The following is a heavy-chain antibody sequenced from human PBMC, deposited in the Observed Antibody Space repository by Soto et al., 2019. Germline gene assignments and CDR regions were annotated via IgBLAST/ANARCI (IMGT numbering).Heavy chain of an antibody. CDR1: GFTFSSYA. D-gene: IGHD3-16*02. V-gene: IGHV3-30-3*01. CDR3: ARDLSALFDY. J-gene: IGHJ4*02. CDR2: ISYDGSNK. Sequence: GSLRLSCAASGFTFSSYAMHWVRQAPGKGLEWVAVISYDGSNKYYADSVKGRFTISRDNSKNTLYLQMNSLRAEDTAVYYCARDLSALFDYWGQGTLVTVSS.